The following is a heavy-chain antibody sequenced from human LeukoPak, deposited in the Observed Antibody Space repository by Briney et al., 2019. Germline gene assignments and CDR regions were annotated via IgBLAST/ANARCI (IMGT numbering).Heavy chain of an antibody. V-gene: IGHV4-34*01. CDR3: ARGVAGYYYYYMDV. D-gene: IGHD6-19*01. CDR2: INHSGST. J-gene: IGHJ6*03. CDR1: GGSFSGYY. Sequence: KSSETLSLTCAVYGGSFSGYYWSWIRQPPGKGLEWIGEINHSGSTNYNPSLKSRVTISVDTPKNQFSLKLSSVTAADTAVYYCARGVAGYYYYYMDVWGKGTTVTVSS.